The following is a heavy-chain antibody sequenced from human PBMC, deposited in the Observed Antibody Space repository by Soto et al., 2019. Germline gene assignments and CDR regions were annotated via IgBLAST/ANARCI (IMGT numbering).Heavy chain of an antibody. CDR1: GGSFSGYY. CDR2: INHSGST. D-gene: IGHD3-3*01. J-gene: IGHJ5*02. V-gene: IGHV4-34*01. CDR3: ARGTGEDYDFWSGYPPGLFDP. Sequence: SETLSLTCAVYGGSFSGYYWSWIRQPPGKGLEWIGEINHSGSTNYNPSLKSRVTISVDTSKNQFSLKLSSVTAADTAVYYCARGTGEDYDFWSGYPPGLFDPWGQGNLVTFSA.